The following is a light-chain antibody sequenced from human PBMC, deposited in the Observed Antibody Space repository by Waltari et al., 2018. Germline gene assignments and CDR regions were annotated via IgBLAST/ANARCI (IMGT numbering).Light chain of an antibody. CDR1: QGINTY. CDR2: AAS. CDR3: LQYNDNPLT. J-gene: IGKJ4*02. V-gene: IGKV1-17*01. Sequence: DIQMTPSPSSLSASAGYRVAITCRASQGINTYLNWYQQKPGETPKRLIYAASSLESGVPSRFSGSGSGTDFTLTISSLQPEDFATYYCLQYNDNPLTFGGGTKVEIK.